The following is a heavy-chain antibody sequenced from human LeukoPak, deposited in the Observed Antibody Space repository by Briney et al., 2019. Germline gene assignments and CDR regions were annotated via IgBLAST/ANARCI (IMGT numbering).Heavy chain of an antibody. D-gene: IGHD4-17*01. J-gene: IGHJ4*02. CDR2: ISISGDTT. V-gene: IGHV3-23*01. CDR1: GFTFSSHA. Sequence: PGESLRLSCGASGFTFSSHAMTWVRQAPGKGLEWVSAISISGDTTYYADAVKGRFTISRDNSKNTVYLQMNSLRAEDTAVYYCANEIRPNDYWGQGTLVTVSS. CDR3: ANEIRPNDY.